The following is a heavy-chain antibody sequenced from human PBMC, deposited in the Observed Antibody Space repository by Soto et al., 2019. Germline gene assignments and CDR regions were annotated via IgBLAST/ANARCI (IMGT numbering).Heavy chain of an antibody. Sequence: GASVKVSCKASGYTFTSYAMHWVRQAPGQRLEWMGWINAGNGNTKYSQKFQGRVTITRDTSASTAYMELSSLRSEDTAVYYCARVWAYSSSSFNWFDPWGQGTLVTVSS. J-gene: IGHJ5*02. CDR3: ARVWAYSSSSFNWFDP. CDR2: INAGNGNT. D-gene: IGHD6-6*01. CDR1: GYTFTSYA. V-gene: IGHV1-3*01.